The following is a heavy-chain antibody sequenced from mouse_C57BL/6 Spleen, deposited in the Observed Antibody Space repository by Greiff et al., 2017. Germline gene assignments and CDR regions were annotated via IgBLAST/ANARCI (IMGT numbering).Heavy chain of an antibody. J-gene: IGHJ3*01. CDR1: GYTFTSYW. CDR2: IDPSDSYT. D-gene: IGHD2-1*01. CDR3: ARRHGNYVGVFAY. Sequence: QVQLQQPGAELVKPGASVKLSCTASGYTFTSYWMQWVKQRPGQGLEWIGEIDPSDSYTNYNQKFKGKATLTVDTSSSTAYMQLSSLTSEDSAVYYCARRHGNYVGVFAYWGQGTLVTVSA. V-gene: IGHV1-50*01.